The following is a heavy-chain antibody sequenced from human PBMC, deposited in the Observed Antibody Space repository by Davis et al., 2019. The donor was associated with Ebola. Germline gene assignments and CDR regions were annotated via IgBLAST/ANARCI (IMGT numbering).Heavy chain of an antibody. CDR2: LYSSGST. J-gene: IGHJ6*04. CDR1: GFTVSSNY. Sequence: PGGSLRLSCAASGFTVSSNYMIWVRQAPGKGLEWVSLLYSSGSTFYVDSVKGRFIISRDNYENTLYLQMNSLRVEDTAVYFCARDPSGGSGWSVGYYGMDVWGKGTTVTVSS. D-gene: IGHD6-19*01. CDR3: ARDPSGGSGWSVGYYGMDV. V-gene: IGHV3-53*01.